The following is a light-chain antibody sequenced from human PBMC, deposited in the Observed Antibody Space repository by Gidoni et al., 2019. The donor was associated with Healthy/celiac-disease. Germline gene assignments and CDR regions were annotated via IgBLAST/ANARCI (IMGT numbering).Light chain of an antibody. CDR3: AAWDDSLNGYV. CDR2: SNN. J-gene: IGLJ1*01. V-gene: IGLV1-44*01. CDR1: SSNIGSNT. Sequence: QTVLTQPTSASGTHGQRVTIPCSGRSSNIGSNTVNWYQQLPGTAPKLLIYSNNQRPSGVPDRFSGSKSGTSASLAISGLQSEDEADYYCAAWDDSLNGYVFGTGTKVTVL.